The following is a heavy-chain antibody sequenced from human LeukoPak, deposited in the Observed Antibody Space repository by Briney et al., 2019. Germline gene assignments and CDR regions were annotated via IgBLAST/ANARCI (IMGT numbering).Heavy chain of an antibody. CDR1: GGSISSYY. CDR2: IYYSGST. CDR3: ARSVGHYGSGSYYPDY. J-gene: IGHJ4*02. D-gene: IGHD3-10*01. V-gene: IGHV4-59*08. Sequence: SETLSLTCTASGGSISSYYWSWIRQPPGKGLEWIGYIYYSGSTNYNPSLKSRVTISVDTSKNQFSLKLSSVTAADTAVYYCARSVGHYGSGSYYPDYWGQGTLVTVSS.